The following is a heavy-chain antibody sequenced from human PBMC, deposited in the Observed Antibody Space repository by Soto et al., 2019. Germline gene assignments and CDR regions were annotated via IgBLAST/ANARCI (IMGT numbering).Heavy chain of an antibody. CDR3: ASYGGYGYFDY. CDR2: NYYRGST. CDR1: GSSISSYY. Sequence: PSETLSLTFTVSGSSISSYYWSWIRQPPGKGLEWIGYNYYRGSTNYNPSLKSRVTISVDTSKNLFSLKLISVTAADTAVYYCASYGGYGYFDYWGQGTLVTVS. J-gene: IGHJ4*02. V-gene: IGHV4-59*01. D-gene: IGHD5-12*01.